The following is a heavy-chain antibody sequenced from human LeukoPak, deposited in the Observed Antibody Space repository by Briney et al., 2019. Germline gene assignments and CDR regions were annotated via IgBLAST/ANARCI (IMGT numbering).Heavy chain of an antibody. CDR3: ARASQSSSRWNAFDI. D-gene: IGHD6-13*01. J-gene: IGHJ3*02. V-gene: IGHV3-30*01. Sequence: GGSLRLSCAASGFTFSSYAMHWVRQAPGKGLEWVAVISYDGSNKYYADSVKGRFTISRDNSKNTLYLQMNSLRAEDTAVNYCARASQSSSRWNAFDIWGQGTKVTVSS. CDR2: ISYDGSNK. CDR1: GFTFSSYA.